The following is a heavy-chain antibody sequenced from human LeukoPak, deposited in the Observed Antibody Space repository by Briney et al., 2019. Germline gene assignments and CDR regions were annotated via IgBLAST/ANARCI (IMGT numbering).Heavy chain of an antibody. CDR1: GFTFSRHG. J-gene: IGHJ4*02. CDR3: ARDSAWIQFND. CDR2: ISPSGDIT. D-gene: IGHD5-18*01. Sequence: PGGSLRLSCAGSGFTFSRHGMNWVRQAPGKGLEWVSGISPSGDITYYADSVKGRFSISRDNSKNTVFLQMNSLRAEDTAIYHYARDSAWIQFNDWGQGTLVTVSS. V-gene: IGHV3-23*01.